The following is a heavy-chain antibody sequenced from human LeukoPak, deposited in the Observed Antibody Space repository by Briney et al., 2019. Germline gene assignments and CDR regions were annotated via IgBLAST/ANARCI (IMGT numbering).Heavy chain of an antibody. Sequence: SQTLSLTCTVSGGSISSGDYYWSWIRQPPRKDLEWIGYIYYSGSTYYNPSLKSRVTISVDTSKNQFSLKLSSVTAADTAVYYCASDGARNYDPGRWFDPWGQGTLVTVSS. CDR2: IYYSGST. J-gene: IGHJ5*02. V-gene: IGHV4-30-4*08. D-gene: IGHD4-11*01. CDR1: GGSISSGDYY. CDR3: ASDGARNYDPGRWFDP.